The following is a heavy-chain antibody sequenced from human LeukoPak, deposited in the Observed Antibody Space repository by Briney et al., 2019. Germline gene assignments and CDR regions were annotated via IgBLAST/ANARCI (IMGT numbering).Heavy chain of an antibody. CDR2: IWFDGSIK. V-gene: IGHV3-33*01. CDR1: GLAFTNYG. J-gene: IGHJ1*01. Sequence: GRSLRLSCVASGLAFTNYGMHWVRQAPGKGLEWVAVIWFDGSIKYYADSVRDRFTISRDNTKNTLYLQLNSLRAEDTAVYYCASEDIVVVTAIRYFQHWGQGTLVTVSS. D-gene: IGHD2-21*02. CDR3: ASEDIVVVTAIRYFQH.